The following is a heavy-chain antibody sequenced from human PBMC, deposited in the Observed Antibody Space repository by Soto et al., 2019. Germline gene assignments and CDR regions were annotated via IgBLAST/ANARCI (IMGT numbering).Heavy chain of an antibody. V-gene: IGHV1-46*01. Sequence: ASLKVSCKASGYTFTSYYMHWGRQAPGEGLEWMGIINPSGGSTSYAQKFQGRVTMTRDTSTSTVYMELSSLRSEDTAVYYCAREIAVAGRSFDYWGQGTLVTVSS. CDR3: AREIAVAGRSFDY. D-gene: IGHD6-19*01. CDR1: GYTFTSYY. CDR2: INPSGGST. J-gene: IGHJ4*02.